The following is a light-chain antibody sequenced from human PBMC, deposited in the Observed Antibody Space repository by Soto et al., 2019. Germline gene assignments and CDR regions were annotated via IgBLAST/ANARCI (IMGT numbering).Light chain of an antibody. V-gene: IGLV2-23*02. J-gene: IGLJ1*01. CDR3: YSYAGTYTYYV. CDR2: EVS. CDR1: SSDVGSYNL. Sequence: QSALTQPASVSGSPGQSIAISCTGSSSDVGSYNLVSWYQQHPGKAPKLIIYEVSKRPSGVSNRFSGSKSGNTASLTISGLQAEDEADYYCYSYAGTYTYYVFGTGTKVTVL.